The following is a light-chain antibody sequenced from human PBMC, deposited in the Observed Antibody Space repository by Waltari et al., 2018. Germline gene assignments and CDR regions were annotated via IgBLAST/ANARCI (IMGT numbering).Light chain of an antibody. CDR2: GAS. J-gene: IGKJ4*01. Sequence: EIVLTQSPGTLSLSPGDRATLSCRASQSVDIRYLAWYQQKPGQAPRLLIYGASSRATGIPDRFSGSGSGTDFTLTISRLEPEDFAVYYCQQYTSFSLTFGGGTTVEIK. CDR1: QSVDIRY. CDR3: QQYTSFSLT. V-gene: IGKV3-20*01.